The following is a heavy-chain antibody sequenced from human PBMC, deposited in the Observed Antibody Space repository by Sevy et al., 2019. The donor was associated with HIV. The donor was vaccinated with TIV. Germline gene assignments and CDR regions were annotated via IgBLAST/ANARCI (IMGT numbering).Heavy chain of an antibody. V-gene: IGHV4-31*03. CDR2: IYYSWST. J-gene: IGHJ3*02. Sequence: SETLSLTCTVSGGSISSGGYYWSWIRQHPGKGLEWIGYIYYSWSTYYNPSLKSRVTISVDTSKNQFSLKLSSVTAADTAVYYCARAPGTMIKRVNDAFDIWGQGTMVTVSS. CDR1: GGSISSGGYY. CDR3: ARAPGTMIKRVNDAFDI. D-gene: IGHD3-22*01.